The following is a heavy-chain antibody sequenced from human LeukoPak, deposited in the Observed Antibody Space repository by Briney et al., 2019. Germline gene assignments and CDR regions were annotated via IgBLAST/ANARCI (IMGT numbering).Heavy chain of an antibody. CDR1: GFAFNNAW. D-gene: IGHD6-13*01. CDR3: TTVSSSWYPLGDY. CDR2: IKSKTDGGTT. J-gene: IGHJ4*02. V-gene: IGHV3-15*01. Sequence: GGSLRLSCAASGFAFNNAWMSWVRQAPGKGLEWVGRIKSKTDGGTTDYAAPVKGRFTISRDDSKNTLYLQMNSLKTEDTAVYYCTTVSSSWYPLGDYWGQGTLVTVSS.